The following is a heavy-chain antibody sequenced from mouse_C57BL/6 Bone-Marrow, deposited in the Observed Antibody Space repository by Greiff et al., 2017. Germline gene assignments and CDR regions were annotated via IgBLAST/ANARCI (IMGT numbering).Heavy chain of an antibody. J-gene: IGHJ4*01. Sequence: VHLVESGPGLVAPSQSLSITCTVSGFSLTSYGVHWVRQPPGKGLEWLVVIWSDGSTTYNSALKSRLSISKDNSKSQVFLKMNSLQTDDTAMYYCARPADENYYAMDYWGQGTSVTVSS. CDR2: IWSDGST. V-gene: IGHV2-6*03. D-gene: IGHD6-1*01. CDR3: ARPADENYYAMDY. CDR1: GFSLTSYG.